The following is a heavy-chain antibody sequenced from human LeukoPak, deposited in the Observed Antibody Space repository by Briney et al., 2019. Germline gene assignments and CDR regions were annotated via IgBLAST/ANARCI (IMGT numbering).Heavy chain of an antibody. J-gene: IGHJ4*02. CDR3: AKDFRVGATFDY. V-gene: IGHV3-23*01. Sequence: SGGSLRLSCAASGFIFSTYSMNWVRQAPGKGLEWVSAISGSGGSTYYADSVKGRFTISRDNSKNTLYLQMNSLRAEDTAVYYCAKDFRVGATFDYWGQGTLVTVSS. CDR1: GFIFSTYS. CDR2: ISGSGGST. D-gene: IGHD1-26*01.